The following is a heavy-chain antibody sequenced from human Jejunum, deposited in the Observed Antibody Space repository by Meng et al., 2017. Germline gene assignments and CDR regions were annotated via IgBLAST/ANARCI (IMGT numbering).Heavy chain of an antibody. CDR3: ASTPDFGSGAFYTLYWFDR. D-gene: IGHD3-10*01. J-gene: IGHJ5*02. V-gene: IGHV4-4*07. CDR2: LYTNGTA. CDR1: GASISGYY. Sequence: SETLSLTCSVSGASISGYYWTWIRQPAGKRLEWIGRLYTNGTANYNPSLKSRVSMSTDTSKNQFSLKLTSVTAADTAVYYCASTPDFGSGAFYTLYWFDRWGQGTLVTVSS.